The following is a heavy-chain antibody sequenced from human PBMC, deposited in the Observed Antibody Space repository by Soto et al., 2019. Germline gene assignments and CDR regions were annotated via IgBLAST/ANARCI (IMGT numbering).Heavy chain of an antibody. V-gene: IGHV4-31*03. Sequence: QVQLQESGPGLVKPSQTLSLTCTVSGGSFSSGGNYWSWIGQHPGKGLEWIGYIYNSGSTYYNPYLKSRVTISVDTSKNQFSLKLSSVTAADTAVYYCARIGGSGWYLDYWGQGTLVTVSS. CDR1: GGSFSSGGNY. J-gene: IGHJ4*02. D-gene: IGHD6-19*01. CDR3: ARIGGSGWYLDY. CDR2: IYNSGST.